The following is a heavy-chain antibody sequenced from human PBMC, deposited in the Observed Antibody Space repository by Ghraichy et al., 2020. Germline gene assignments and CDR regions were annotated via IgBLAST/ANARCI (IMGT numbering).Heavy chain of an antibody. J-gene: IGHJ4*02. CDR1: GFTFSNYA. Sequence: AGSLRLSCAASGFTFSNYAMSWVRQAPGKGLEWVSGISGSAGSTDYEDSVKGRFTLSRDNPKNTLYLQMNTLRAEDTAVYYCAKGGSSGFYSHFDYWGRGTLVTVSS. D-gene: IGHD3-22*01. CDR2: ISGSAGST. V-gene: IGHV3-23*01. CDR3: AKGGSSGFYSHFDY.